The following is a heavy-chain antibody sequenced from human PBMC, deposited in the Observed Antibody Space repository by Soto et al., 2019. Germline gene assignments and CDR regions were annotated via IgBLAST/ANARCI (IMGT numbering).Heavy chain of an antibody. D-gene: IGHD3-22*01. CDR1: GFTFSSYS. CDR2: ISRSSSYI. Sequence: GGSLRLSCAASGFTFSSYSMNWVRQAPGKGLEWVSSISRSSSYIYYADSVKGRFTISRDNAKNSLYLQMTNMDPVDTATYYCAHEENYYDSSGQVSWFDPWGQGTLVTVSS. CDR3: AHEENYYDSSGQVSWFDP. J-gene: IGHJ5*02. V-gene: IGHV3-21*03.